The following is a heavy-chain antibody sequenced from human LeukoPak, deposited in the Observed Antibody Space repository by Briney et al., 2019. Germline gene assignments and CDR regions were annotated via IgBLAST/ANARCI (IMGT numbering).Heavy chain of an antibody. Sequence: SVKVSCKASGGTFSSYAISWVRQAPGQGLEWMGGIIPIFGTANYAQKFQGRVTMTRDTSTSTVYMELSSLRSEDTAVYYCARDRWAAMVSIDYWGQGTLVTVSS. CDR1: GGTFSSYA. J-gene: IGHJ4*02. V-gene: IGHV1-69*05. CDR3: ARDRWAAMVSIDY. D-gene: IGHD5-18*01. CDR2: IIPIFGTA.